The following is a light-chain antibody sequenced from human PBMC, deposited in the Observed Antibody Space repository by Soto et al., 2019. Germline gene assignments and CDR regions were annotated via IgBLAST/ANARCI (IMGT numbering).Light chain of an antibody. Sequence: QSALTQPASVSGSPGQSITISCTGTSSDVGGYNYVSWYQQHPGKAPKLMIYEVSNRPSGVSNRFSGAKSGNTASLTISGLQAEDEADYYCSSYTSNSTQVFGTGTKLTVL. CDR1: SSDVGGYNY. CDR3: SSYTSNSTQV. J-gene: IGLJ1*01. V-gene: IGLV2-14*01. CDR2: EVS.